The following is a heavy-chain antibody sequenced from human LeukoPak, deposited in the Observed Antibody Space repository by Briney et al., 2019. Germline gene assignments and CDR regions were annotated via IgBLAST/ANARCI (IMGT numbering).Heavy chain of an antibody. V-gene: IGHV3-9*01. J-gene: IGHJ5*02. D-gene: IGHD3-3*01. CDR2: ISWNSGSI. Sequence: GRSLRLSCAASGFTFDDYAMHWVRQAPGKGLEWVSGISWNSGSIGYADSVKGRFTISRDNAKNSLYLQMNSLRAEDTALYYCARFDDLWGQGTLVTVSS. CDR3: ARFDDL. CDR1: GFTFDDYA.